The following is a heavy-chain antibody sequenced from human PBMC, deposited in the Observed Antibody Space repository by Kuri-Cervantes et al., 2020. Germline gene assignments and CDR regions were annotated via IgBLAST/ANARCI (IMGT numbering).Heavy chain of an antibody. Sequence: GESLKISCAASGFTFSSYGMSWVRQAPGQGLEWVSSISAGGGNTYYADSVKGRFTISRDNAKNSLYLQMNSLRAEDTAVYYCTRDNGGWGGENYFDYWGQGTLVTVSS. CDR2: ISAGGGNT. D-gene: IGHD3-16*01. CDR3: TRDNGGWGGENYFDY. V-gene: IGHV3-23*01. J-gene: IGHJ4*02. CDR1: GFTFSSYG.